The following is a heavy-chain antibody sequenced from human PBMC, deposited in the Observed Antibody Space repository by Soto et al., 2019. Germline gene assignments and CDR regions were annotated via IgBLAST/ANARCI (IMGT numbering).Heavy chain of an antibody. J-gene: IGHJ6*02. CDR3: ARDPLRAVAGTYYGMDV. CDR1: GFTFSSYG. Sequence: PGGSLRLSCAAFGFTFSSYGMHWVRQAPGKXLEWVAVIWYDGSNKYYADSVKGRFTISRDNSKNTLYLQMNSLRAEDTAVYYCARDPLRAVAGTYYGMDVWGQGTTVTVSS. V-gene: IGHV3-33*01. CDR2: IWYDGSNK. D-gene: IGHD6-19*01.